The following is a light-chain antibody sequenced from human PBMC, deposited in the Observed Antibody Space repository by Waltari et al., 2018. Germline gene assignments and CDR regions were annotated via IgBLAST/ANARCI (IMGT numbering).Light chain of an antibody. Sequence: IVLTQSPGTLSLSPGAGATLSCRASQSINTYLAWYQQRPGQAPRLLIYGASTRATGTPDRFRGSGSGTDLTLSISRLEPEDFAVYYCQQFGSSPEMFGPGTKVEIK. J-gene: IGKJ1*01. CDR3: QQFGSSPEM. V-gene: IGKV3-20*01. CDR1: QSINTY. CDR2: GAS.